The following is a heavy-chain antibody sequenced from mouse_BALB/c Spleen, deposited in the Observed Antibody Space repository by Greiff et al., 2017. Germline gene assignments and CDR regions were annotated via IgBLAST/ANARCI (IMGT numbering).Heavy chain of an antibody. D-gene: IGHD2-2*01. CDR1: GFTFSSFG. V-gene: IGHV5-17*02. Sequence: EVQGVESGGGLVQPGGSRKLSCAASGFTFSSFGMHWVRQAPEKGLEWVAYISSGSSTIYYADTVKGRFTISRDNPKNTLFLQMTSLRSEDTAMYYCARSPIYYGYEGYFDYWGQGTTLTVSS. J-gene: IGHJ2*01. CDR3: ARSPIYYGYEGYFDY. CDR2: ISSGSSTI.